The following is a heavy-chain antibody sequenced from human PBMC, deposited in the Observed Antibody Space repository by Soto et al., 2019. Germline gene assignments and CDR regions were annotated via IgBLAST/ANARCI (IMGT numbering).Heavy chain of an antibody. J-gene: IGHJ3*02. CDR2: ISSSSSTI. D-gene: IGHD1-26*01. V-gene: IGHV3-48*02. CDR3: ASYPYSGSTVAFDI. Sequence: QPGGSLRLSCAASGFTFSSYSMNWVRQAPGKGLEWVSYISSSSSTIYYADSVKGRFTISRDNAKNSLYLQMNSLRDEDTAVYYCASYPYSGSTVAFDIWGQGTMVTVAS. CDR1: GFTFSSYS.